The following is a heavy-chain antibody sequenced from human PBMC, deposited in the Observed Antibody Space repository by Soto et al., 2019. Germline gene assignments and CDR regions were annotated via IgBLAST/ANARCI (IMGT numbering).Heavy chain of an antibody. V-gene: IGHV3-30*03. CDR2: ISYDGSNK. D-gene: IGHD6-13*01. Sequence: GGSLRLSCAASGFTFSSYGMHWVRQAPGKGLEWVAVISYDGSNKYYADSVKGRFTISRDNSKNTLYLQMNSLRAEDTAVYYCAFTSAAGDLSYYYYCMDVWGQGTTVTVSS. CDR3: AFTSAAGDLSYYYYCMDV. J-gene: IGHJ6*02. CDR1: GFTFSSYG.